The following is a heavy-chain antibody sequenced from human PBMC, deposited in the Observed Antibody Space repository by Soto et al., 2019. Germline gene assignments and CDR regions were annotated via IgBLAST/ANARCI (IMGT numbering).Heavy chain of an antibody. CDR2: IKSKTDGGTT. CDR3: TTDTSLLWGLRLGELAYYYYYGMDV. V-gene: IGHV3-15*07. CDR1: GFTFSNAW. J-gene: IGHJ6*02. D-gene: IGHD3-16*01. Sequence: GGSLRLSCAASGFTFSNAWMNWVRQAPGKGLEWVGRIKSKTDGGTTDYAAPVKGRFTISRDDSKNQLYLQMNSLKTEDTAVYYCTTDTSLLWGLRLGELAYYYYYGMDVWGQGTTVTVSS.